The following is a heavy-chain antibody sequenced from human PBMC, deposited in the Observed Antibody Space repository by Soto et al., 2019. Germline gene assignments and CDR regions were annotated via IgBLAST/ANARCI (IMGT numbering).Heavy chain of an antibody. CDR3: AKDTRYADYVRWFDS. D-gene: IGHD4-17*01. CDR2: ITASGGRT. J-gene: IGHJ5*01. CDR1: GFTFSSYA. Sequence: EVHLLESGGGLVQPGGSLRLSCTASGFTFSSYAMTWVRQAPGRGLEGVSGITASGGRTFYADSVKGRFTISRDNSRSTLYLQMNSLRAEDTAVYHCAKDTRYADYVRWFDSWGQGTLVTVSS. V-gene: IGHV3-23*01.